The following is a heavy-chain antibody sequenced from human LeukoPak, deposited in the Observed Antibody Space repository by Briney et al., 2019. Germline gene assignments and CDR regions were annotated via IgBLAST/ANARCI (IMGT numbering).Heavy chain of an antibody. CDR2: ISGSGGST. V-gene: IGHV3-23*01. J-gene: IGHJ4*02. CDR3: AKDRGRGIVGATTGVWDY. D-gene: IGHD1-26*01. Sequence: PGGSLRLSCAASGFTVSSNYMSWVRQAPGKGLEWVSAISGSGGSTYYADSVKGRFTISRDNSKNTLYLQMNSLRAEDTAVYYCAKDRGRGIVGATTGVWDYWGQGTLVTVSS. CDR1: GFTVSSNY.